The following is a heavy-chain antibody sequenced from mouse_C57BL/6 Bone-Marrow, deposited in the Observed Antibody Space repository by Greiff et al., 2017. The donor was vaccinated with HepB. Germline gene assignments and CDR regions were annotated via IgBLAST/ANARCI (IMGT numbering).Heavy chain of an antibody. J-gene: IGHJ4*01. Sequence: VKVEESGPGLVQPSQSLSITCTVSGFSLTSYGVHWVRQSPGKGLEWLGVIWSGGSTDYNAAFISRLSISKDNSKSQVFFKMNSLQADDTDIYYCARGGSSPYYAMDYWGQGTSVTVSS. CDR1: GFSLTSYG. V-gene: IGHV2-2*01. D-gene: IGHD1-1*01. CDR3: ARGGSSPYYAMDY. CDR2: IWSGGST.